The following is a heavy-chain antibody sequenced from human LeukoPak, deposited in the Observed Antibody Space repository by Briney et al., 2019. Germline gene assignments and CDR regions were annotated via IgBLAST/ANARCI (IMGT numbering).Heavy chain of an antibody. V-gene: IGHV1-8*02. J-gene: IGHJ4*02. CDR3: ARGVEMATIEAY. CDR1: GYTFTSYY. D-gene: IGHD5-24*01. Sequence: ASVKVSCKASGYTFTSYYMHWVRQAPGQGLEWMGWMNPNSGNTGYAQKFQGRVTMTRNTSISTAYMELSSLRSEDTAVYYCARGVEMATIEAYWGQGTLVTVSS. CDR2: MNPNSGNT.